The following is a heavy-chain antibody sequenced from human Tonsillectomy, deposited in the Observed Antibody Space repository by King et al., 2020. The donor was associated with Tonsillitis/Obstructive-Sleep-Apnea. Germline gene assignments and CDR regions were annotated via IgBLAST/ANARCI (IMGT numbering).Heavy chain of an antibody. V-gene: IGHV3-11*05. CDR1: GFTFSDYY. D-gene: IGHD3-10*01. CDR2: ISDSRNS. CDR3: ARGTMIQGVPEGV. Sequence: VQLVESGGGLVKPGGSLRLSGAASGFTFSDYYMTWVRQVPGKGLEWVAVISDSRNSKYADFVKGRFTISRDNAKNSLYLEMHSLRAEDTAVYYCARGTMIQGVPEGVWGKGTTVTVSS. J-gene: IGHJ6*04.